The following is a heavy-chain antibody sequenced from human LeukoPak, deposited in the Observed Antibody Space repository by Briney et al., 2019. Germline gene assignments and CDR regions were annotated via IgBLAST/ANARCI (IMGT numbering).Heavy chain of an antibody. V-gene: IGHV3-21*04. CDR2: ISSSSSYI. CDR3: ASPGRVVTATRRGYFDY. CDR1: GFTFSNYA. D-gene: IGHD2-21*02. Sequence: GGSLRLSCAAAGFTFSNYAMTWVRQAPGKGLEWVSSISSSSSYIYYADSVKGRFTISRDNAKNSLYLQMNSLRAEDTAVYYCASPGRVVTATRRGYFDYWGQGTLVTVSS. J-gene: IGHJ4*02.